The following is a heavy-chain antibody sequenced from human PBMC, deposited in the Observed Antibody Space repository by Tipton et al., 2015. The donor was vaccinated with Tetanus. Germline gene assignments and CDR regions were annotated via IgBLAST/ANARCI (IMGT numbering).Heavy chain of an antibody. V-gene: IGHV3-21*01. CDR3: ARRSGVATINY. J-gene: IGHJ4*02. CDR1: GFTFISYT. Sequence: SLRLSCAASGFTFISYTMTWVRQAPGKGLEWVSAINSRSEYIYYADSVKGRFTISRDNAKNSLFLQMNSLRAEDTAVYYCARRSGVATINYWGQGTLVTVSS. CDR2: INSRSEYI. D-gene: IGHD5-24*01.